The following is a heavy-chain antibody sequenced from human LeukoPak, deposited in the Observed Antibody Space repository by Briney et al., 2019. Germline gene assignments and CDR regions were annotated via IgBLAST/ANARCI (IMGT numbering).Heavy chain of an antibody. D-gene: IGHD3-10*01. Sequence: SSETLSLTCTVSGDSITSTSYYWGWIRQPPGKGLEWIGSVYYSGSALHNPSLQSRVTLSVDTSKNQFSLKLISVTAADTAVYHCARHGEDASGSSKFDYWGQGTPLIVSS. V-gene: IGHV4-39*01. CDR1: GDSITSTSYY. J-gene: IGHJ4*02. CDR3: ARHGEDASGSSKFDY. CDR2: VYYSGSA.